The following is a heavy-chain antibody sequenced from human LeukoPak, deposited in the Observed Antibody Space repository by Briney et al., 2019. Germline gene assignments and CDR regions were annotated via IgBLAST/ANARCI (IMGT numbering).Heavy chain of an antibody. CDR3: ARTASGVGYNYGPVGY. V-gene: IGHV1-8*01. CDR1: GYTFTSYD. CDR2: MNPNSGNT. D-gene: IGHD5-18*01. J-gene: IGHJ4*02. Sequence: GASVKVSCKAPGYTFTSYDINWVRQATGQGLEWMAWMNPNSGNTGYAQKFQGRVTMTMNTSIGTAYMELNSLRSEDTAVYYCARTASGVGYNYGPVGYWGQGTLVTVSS.